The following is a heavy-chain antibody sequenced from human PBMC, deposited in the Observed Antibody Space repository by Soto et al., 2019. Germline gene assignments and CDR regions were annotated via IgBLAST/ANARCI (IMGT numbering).Heavy chain of an antibody. Sequence: GGSLRLSCAAPGFTFSSYSMNWVRQAPGKGLEWVSYISSSSSTIYYADSVKGRFTISRDNAKNSLYLQMNSLRDEDTAVYYCARDGPCTNGVCYYYYYYGMDVWGQRTTVTVSS. V-gene: IGHV3-48*02. CDR2: ISSSSSTI. J-gene: IGHJ6*02. CDR1: GFTFSSYS. D-gene: IGHD2-8*01. CDR3: ARDGPCTNGVCYYYYYYGMDV.